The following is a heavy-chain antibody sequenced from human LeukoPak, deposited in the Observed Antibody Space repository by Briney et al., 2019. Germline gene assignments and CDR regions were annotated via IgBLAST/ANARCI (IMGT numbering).Heavy chain of an antibody. J-gene: IGHJ4*02. Sequence: PGGSLRLSCAASGFTFSSYSMNWVRQAPGKGLEWVSSITSSGSYIYYADSVMGRFTISRDNTNNSLYLQMNSLRAEDTAVYYCAKERTYGSGSYSDYWGQGTLVTVSS. CDR3: AKERTYGSGSYSDY. D-gene: IGHD3-10*01. V-gene: IGHV3-21*04. CDR2: ITSSGSYI. CDR1: GFTFSSYS.